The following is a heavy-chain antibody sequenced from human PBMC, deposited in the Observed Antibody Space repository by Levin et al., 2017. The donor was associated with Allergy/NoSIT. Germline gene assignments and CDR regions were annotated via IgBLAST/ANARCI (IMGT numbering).Heavy chain of an antibody. CDR1: GFTFSSYG. CDR3: AKGETGERYYDFWSGRRSYYYYYMDV. J-gene: IGHJ6*03. Sequence: GESLKISCAASGFTFSSYGMHWVRQAPGKGLEWVAVISYDGSNKYYADSVKGRFTISRDNSKNTLYLQMNSLRAEDTAVYYCAKGETGERYYDFWSGRRSYYYYYMDVWGKGTTVTVSS. D-gene: IGHD3-3*01. CDR2: ISYDGSNK. V-gene: IGHV3-30*18.